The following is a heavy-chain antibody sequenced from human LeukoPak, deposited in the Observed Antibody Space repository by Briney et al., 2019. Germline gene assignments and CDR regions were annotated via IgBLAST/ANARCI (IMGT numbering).Heavy chain of an antibody. D-gene: IGHD3-16*01. Sequence: GGSLRLSCAASGFAFNTYSMNWVRQAPGKGLEWVASINHNGNVNYYVDSVKGRFTISRDNAKNSLYLQMSNLRAEDTAVYFCARGGGLDVWGQGATVTVSS. CDR2: INHNGNVN. CDR1: GFAFNTYS. CDR3: ARGGGLDV. J-gene: IGHJ6*02. V-gene: IGHV3-7*03.